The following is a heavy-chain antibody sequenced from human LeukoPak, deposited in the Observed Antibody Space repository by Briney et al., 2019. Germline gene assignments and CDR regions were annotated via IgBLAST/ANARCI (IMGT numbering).Heavy chain of an antibody. J-gene: IGHJ4*02. Sequence: SETLSLTCAVYGGSFSGYYWSWIRQPPGKGLEWIGEINHSGSTNYNPSLKSRVTISVDTSKNQFSLKLSSVTAADAAVYYCARGRRYYYDSSGYFFWGQGTLVTVSS. CDR2: INHSGST. V-gene: IGHV4-34*01. D-gene: IGHD3-22*01. CDR1: GGSFSGYY. CDR3: ARGRRYYYDSSGYFF.